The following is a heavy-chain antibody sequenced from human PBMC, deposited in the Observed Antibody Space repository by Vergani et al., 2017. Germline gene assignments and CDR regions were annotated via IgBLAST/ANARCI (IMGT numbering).Heavy chain of an antibody. V-gene: IGHV5-10-1*01. CDR1: GYSFTSYW. Sequence: EVQLVQSGAEVKKPGESLRISCKGSGYSFTSYWISWVRQMPGKGLEWVGRIDTSDSYTNYSPSLQGHVTISAEKSISTAYLQGSSLKASDTAMYYGGRQDQTVYYYGSGVIKYYGMDVWGQGTTVTVSS. J-gene: IGHJ6*02. CDR2: IDTSDSYT. CDR3: GRQDQTVYYYGSGVIKYYGMDV. D-gene: IGHD3-10*01.